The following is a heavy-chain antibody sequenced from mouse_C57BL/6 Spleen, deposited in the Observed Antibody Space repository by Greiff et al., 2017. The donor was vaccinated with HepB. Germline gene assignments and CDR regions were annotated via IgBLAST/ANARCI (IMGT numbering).Heavy chain of an antibody. V-gene: IGHV5-17*01. CDR3: AKKKSSPAWFAY. CDR2: ISSGSSTI. Sequence: EVQLVESGGGLVKPGGSLKLSCAASGFTFSDYGMHWVRQAPEKGLEWVAYISSGSSTIYYADTVKGRFTISRDNAKNTLFLQMTSLRSEDTAMYYCAKKKSSPAWFAYWGQGTLVTVSA. D-gene: IGHD1-1*01. J-gene: IGHJ3*01. CDR1: GFTFSDYG.